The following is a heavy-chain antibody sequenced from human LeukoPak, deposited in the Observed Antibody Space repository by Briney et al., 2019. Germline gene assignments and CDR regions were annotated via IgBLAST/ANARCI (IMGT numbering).Heavy chain of an antibody. CDR2: INHSGST. V-gene: IGHV4-34*01. Sequence: SETLSLTCTVYGGSFSGYYWSWIRQPPGKGLEWIGEINHSGSTNYNPSLKSRVTISVDTSKNQFSLKLSSVTAADTAVYYCARAIGCSYRTGFDYWGQGTLVIVSS. D-gene: IGHD5-18*01. CDR1: GGSFSGYY. J-gene: IGHJ4*02. CDR3: ARAIGCSYRTGFDY.